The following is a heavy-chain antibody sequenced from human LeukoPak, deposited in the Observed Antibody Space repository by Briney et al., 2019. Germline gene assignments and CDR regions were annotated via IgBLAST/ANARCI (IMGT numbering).Heavy chain of an antibody. CDR2: MNPNSGNT. J-gene: IGHJ6*03. D-gene: IGHD5-24*01. CDR3: ARAQMATIFYYYYYMDV. CDR1: GCTFTSYD. V-gene: IGHV1-8*03. Sequence: ASVKVSCKASGCTFTSYDINWVRQATGQGLEWMGWMNPNSGNTGYAQKFQGRVTITRNTSISTAYMELSSLRSEDTAVYYCARAQMATIFYYYYYMDVWGKGTTVTVSS.